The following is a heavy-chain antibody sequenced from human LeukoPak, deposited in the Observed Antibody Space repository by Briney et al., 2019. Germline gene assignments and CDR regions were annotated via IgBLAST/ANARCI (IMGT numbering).Heavy chain of an antibody. V-gene: IGHV4-59*01. CDR3: ARLINYYGSGSYDY. CDR2: IYCSVSPNSDST. Sequence: PSEALSLTCTVSGGSLTSYYWSWIRQPPGKGLEWIGYIYCSVSPNSDSTNYNPSLKSRVTISVDTSKIHLSLNLSSVTAADTAVYYCARLINYYGSGSYDYWGQGTLVTVSS. D-gene: IGHD3-10*01. CDR1: GGSLTSYY. J-gene: IGHJ4*02.